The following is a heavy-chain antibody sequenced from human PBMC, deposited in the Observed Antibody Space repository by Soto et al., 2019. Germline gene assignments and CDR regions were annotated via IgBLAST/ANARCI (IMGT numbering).Heavy chain of an antibody. D-gene: IGHD2-2*02. V-gene: IGHV3-48*03. CDR2: ISSSGSPI. CDR1: GFTFSSYE. CDR3: ARSWGVYCTSTSCYNPWLDP. J-gene: IGHJ5*02. Sequence: GWSLRLSCTASGFTFSSYEMNLVRQAPGKGLEWVSYISSSGSPIYYADSVKGRFTISRDNAKNSLYLQMNSLRAEDTAVYYCARSWGVYCTSTSCYNPWLDPWGQGTLVTVSS.